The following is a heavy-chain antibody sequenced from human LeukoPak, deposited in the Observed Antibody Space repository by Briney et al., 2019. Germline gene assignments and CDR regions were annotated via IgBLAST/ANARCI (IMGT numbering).Heavy chain of an antibody. CDR1: GGSISSSNW. J-gene: IGHJ6*02. V-gene: IGHV4-4*02. CDR3: ARVGGDCSSTSCPTFDYYYYGMDV. D-gene: IGHD2-2*03. Sequence: SAPLSLTCAVSGGSISSSNWRSWVSQTPGKALEWTGEIYHSGSTNYNPSLKSRVTISVDKSRDQLSLKLSSVTAADTAVYYCARVGGDCSSTSCPTFDYYYYGMDVWGQGTTVTVSS. CDR2: IYHSGST.